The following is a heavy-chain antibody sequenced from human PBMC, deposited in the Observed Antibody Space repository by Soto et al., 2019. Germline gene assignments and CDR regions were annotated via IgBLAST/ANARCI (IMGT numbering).Heavy chain of an antibody. J-gene: IGHJ6*02. Sequence: QVQLKESGPGLVKPSETLALTCTVSGGSIGSYYWSWIRQPPGRGLEWIGCVYYSDGTNYNPSLKSRVMLSMDESNNHFSRRLSCVIAADTAVYYCARTESSSWSFFYYGMDVWGQGTTVSVSS. CDR1: GGSIGSYY. D-gene: IGHD6-13*01. V-gene: IGHV4-59*01. CDR2: VYYSDGT. CDR3: ARTESSSWSFFYYGMDV.